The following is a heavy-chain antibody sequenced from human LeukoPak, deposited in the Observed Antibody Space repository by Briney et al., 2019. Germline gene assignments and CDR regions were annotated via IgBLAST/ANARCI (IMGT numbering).Heavy chain of an antibody. J-gene: IGHJ4*02. V-gene: IGHV3-7*04. CDR3: VRDGGYYGPDS. CDR1: GFTISFYW. D-gene: IGHD3-10*01. Sequence: PGGSLRLSCAASGFTISFYWMSWVRQAPGKGLEWVANINQVASEKNSVDSVKGRFTISRDNAKNSLYLQMNSVRAEDTAMYYCVRDGGYYGPDSWGQGALVSVSS. CDR2: INQVASEK.